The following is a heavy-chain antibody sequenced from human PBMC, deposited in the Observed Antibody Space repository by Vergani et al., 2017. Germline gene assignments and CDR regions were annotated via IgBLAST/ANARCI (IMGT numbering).Heavy chain of an antibody. CDR3: TRHWAVVAANNWFDP. D-gene: IGHD2-15*01. CDR2: IYRTGRT. V-gene: IGHV4-38-2*01. CDR1: GFSIDNGYY. J-gene: IGHJ5*02. Sequence: QVQLPESGPGLVKPSETLSLTCAVSGFSIDNGYYWDWIRQPPGKGLEWIGSIYRTGRTHFNPSLKSRVTISVDTSNNHFSLKLSSVTAADTAVYYCTRHWAVVAANNWFDPWGQGTLVTVSS.